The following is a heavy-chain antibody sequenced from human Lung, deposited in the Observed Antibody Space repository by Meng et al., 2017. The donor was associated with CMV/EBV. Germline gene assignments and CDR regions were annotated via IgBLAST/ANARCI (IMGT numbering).Heavy chain of an antibody. CDR2: ISWNSGSI. J-gene: IGHJ4*02. D-gene: IGHD6-19*01. CDR3: AKASGYSSGWSKFDY. CDR1: GFTFSSYA. Sequence: SLKISCAASGFTFSSYAMSWVRQAPGKGLEWVSGISWNSGSIGYADSVKGRFTISRDNAKNSLYLQMNSLRAEDTALYYCAKASGYSSGWSKFDYWGQGTLVTVSS. V-gene: IGHV3-9*01.